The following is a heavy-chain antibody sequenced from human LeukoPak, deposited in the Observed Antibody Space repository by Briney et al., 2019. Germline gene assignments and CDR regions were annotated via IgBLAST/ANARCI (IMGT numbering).Heavy chain of an antibody. CDR1: GGSISSYY. CDR3: AREYHYYDTRGYYYFDY. J-gene: IGHJ4*02. D-gene: IGHD3-22*01. Sequence: SETLSLTCTISGGSISSYYWSWIRQPPGKGLEWIGYIYYSGSTDYNPSLKSRVTISLDTSKNQFSLKLSSVTAADTAVYYCAREYHYYDTRGYYYFDYWGQGTLVTVSS. V-gene: IGHV4-59*01. CDR2: IYYSGST.